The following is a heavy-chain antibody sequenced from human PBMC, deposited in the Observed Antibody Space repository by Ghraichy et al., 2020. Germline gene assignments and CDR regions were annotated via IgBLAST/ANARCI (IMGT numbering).Heavy chain of an antibody. CDR3: ARDRGEPLDY. J-gene: IGHJ4*02. CDR2: IKKDGSEK. Sequence: LSLTCAVSGFTFSDYWMSWVRQAPGKGLEWVANIKKDGSEKYYVDSVKGRFTISRDNAKNSLYLQMNSLRAEDTAVYYCARDRGEPLDYWGQGTLVTVSS. CDR1: GFTFSDYW. D-gene: IGHD3-16*01. V-gene: IGHV3-7*01.